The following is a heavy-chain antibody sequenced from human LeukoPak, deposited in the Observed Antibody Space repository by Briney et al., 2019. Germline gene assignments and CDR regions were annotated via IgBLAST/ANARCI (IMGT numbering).Heavy chain of an antibody. D-gene: IGHD1-26*01. J-gene: IGHJ4*02. CDR3: ARDRMEWEPDGPFDY. CDR1: GFTFSSYG. V-gene: IGHV3-33*01. CDR2: MWYDGSNK. Sequence: GGSLRLSCAASGFTFSSYGMHWVRQAPGKGLEWVAVMWYDGSNKYYADSVKGRFTISRDNSKNTLYLQMNSLRAEDTAVYYCARDRMEWEPDGPFDYWGQGTLVTVSS.